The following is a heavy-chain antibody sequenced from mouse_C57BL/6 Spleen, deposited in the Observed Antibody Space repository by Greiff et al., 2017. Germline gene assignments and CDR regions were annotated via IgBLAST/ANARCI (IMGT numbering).Heavy chain of an antibody. Sequence: QVQLQQPGAELVKPGASVKLSCKASGYTFTSYWMHWVKQRPGQGLEWIGMIHPNSGSTNYNEKFKSKATLTVDKSSSTAYMQLSSLTSEDSAVYYCARTGTLYKAMDNWGQGTSVTVSS. CDR1: GYTFTSYW. CDR2: IHPNSGST. J-gene: IGHJ4*01. V-gene: IGHV1-64*01. CDR3: ARTGTLYKAMDN. D-gene: IGHD4-1*01.